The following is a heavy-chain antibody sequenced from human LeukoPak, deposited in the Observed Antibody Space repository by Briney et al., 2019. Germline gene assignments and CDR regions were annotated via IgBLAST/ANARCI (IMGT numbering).Heavy chain of an antibody. CDR1: GYTFTSYG. Sequence: ASVKVSCKASGYTFTSYGISWVRQAPGQGLEWMGWISAYNGNTNYAQKLQGRVTMTTDTSTSTAYMELRSLRSDDTAVYYCARVPAYYDSSGMDVWGQGTTVTVSS. J-gene: IGHJ6*02. D-gene: IGHD3-22*01. V-gene: IGHV1-18*01. CDR3: ARVPAYYDSSGMDV. CDR2: ISAYNGNT.